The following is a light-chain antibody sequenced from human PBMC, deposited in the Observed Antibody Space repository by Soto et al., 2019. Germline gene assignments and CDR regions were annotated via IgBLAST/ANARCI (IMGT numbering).Light chain of an antibody. CDR3: SSYTTINTWV. CDR1: SSDVGAYGY. CDR2: EVN. V-gene: IGLV2-14*01. J-gene: IGLJ3*02. Sequence: QSALTQPASVSGSPGQSITISCTGTSSDVGAYGYVSWYQQHPGKSPKIILYEVNNRPSGLSNRFSGSKSGNTASLTISGLWAEDEADYYCSSYTTINTWVFGGGTKVTVL.